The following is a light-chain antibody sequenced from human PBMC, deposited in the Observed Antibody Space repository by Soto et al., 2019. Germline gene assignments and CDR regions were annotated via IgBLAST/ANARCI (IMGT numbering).Light chain of an antibody. CDR1: QSISPY. Sequence: DIQMTQSPSSLSASVGDGVTITSRASQSISPYLNWYQQKPGKAPNLLIYSASILESGVPSRFSGSGSGTDFTLTISSLQPEDFATYFCQQSYSRPRTFGQGTKVEIK. V-gene: IGKV1-39*01. CDR2: SAS. CDR3: QQSYSRPRT. J-gene: IGKJ1*01.